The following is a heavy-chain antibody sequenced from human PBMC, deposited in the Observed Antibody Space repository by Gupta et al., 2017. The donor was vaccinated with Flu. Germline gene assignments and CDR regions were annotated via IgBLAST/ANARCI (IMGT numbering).Heavy chain of an antibody. CDR3: ARGTRALNTIFGVVKSYYGMDV. Sequence: QVQLVQSGAEVKKPGASVTVSCKASGYTFTSYDINWVRQATGQGLEWMGWMNPNSGNTGYAQKFQGRVTMTRNTSISTAYMELSSLRSEDTAVYYCARGTRALNTIFGVVKSYYGMDVWGQGTTVTVSS. V-gene: IGHV1-8*01. J-gene: IGHJ6*02. CDR1: GYTFTSYD. CDR2: MNPNSGNT. D-gene: IGHD3-3*01.